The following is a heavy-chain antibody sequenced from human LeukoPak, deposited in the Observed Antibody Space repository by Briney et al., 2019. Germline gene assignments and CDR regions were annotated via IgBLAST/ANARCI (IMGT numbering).Heavy chain of an antibody. J-gene: IGHJ4*02. V-gene: IGHV3-23*01. CDR3: ATWPRNDYAY. D-gene: IGHD3-16*01. CDR1: GFTFSNYA. Sequence: GGSLRLSCAASGFTFSNYAMSWVRQAPGKGLEWVSAIGDRGINTYTYYIESVKGRFTISRDNSKNTLYLQMSSLRADETAVYYCATWPRNDYAYWGQGTLVTVSS. CDR2: IGDRGINTYT.